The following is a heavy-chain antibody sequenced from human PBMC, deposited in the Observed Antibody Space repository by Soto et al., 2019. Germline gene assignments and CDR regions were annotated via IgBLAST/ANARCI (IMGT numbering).Heavy chain of an antibody. V-gene: IGHV3-23*01. CDR1: GFTFSSFA. CDR2: VSADGVSS. CDR3: AKTRQAPVGTHFFDL. J-gene: IGHJ4*01. Sequence: PGGSLRLSCEGSGFTFSSFAMGWVRQAPGKGLEWLSSVSADGVSSFSADSVRGRFRVSRDNSKNTLFLQMRFLRVEDTAVYYCAKTRQAPVGTHFFDLWGHGTQVTVSS.